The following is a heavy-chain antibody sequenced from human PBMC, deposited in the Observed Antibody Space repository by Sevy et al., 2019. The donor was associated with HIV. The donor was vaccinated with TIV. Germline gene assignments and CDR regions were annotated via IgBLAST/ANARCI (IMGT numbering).Heavy chain of an antibody. D-gene: IGHD3-3*01. J-gene: IGHJ3*02. Sequence: GGSLRLSCAASGFNFSSYGMHWVRQAPGKGLEWVAVISYDGSSKYYAESVKGRFTISRDNSKNTLYLQISSLRAEDTAVYYCAKESGSYYGFWSGHDAFDIWGQGTMVTVSS. CDR1: GFNFSSYG. CDR3: AKESGSYYGFWSGHDAFDI. V-gene: IGHV3-30*18. CDR2: ISYDGSSK.